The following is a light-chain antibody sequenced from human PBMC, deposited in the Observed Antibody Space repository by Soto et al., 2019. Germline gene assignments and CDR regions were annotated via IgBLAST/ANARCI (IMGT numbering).Light chain of an antibody. CDR2: KAS. CDR1: QSISSW. Sequence: DIQMTQSPSTLSAFVGDRVTITCRASQSISSWLAWYQQKQGKAPKLLIYKASSLESGVPSRFSGSGSGTEFTLTIRSLQPDDFATYYCQQYNSYSKAFGQGTKVEIK. CDR3: QQYNSYSKA. J-gene: IGKJ1*01. V-gene: IGKV1-5*03.